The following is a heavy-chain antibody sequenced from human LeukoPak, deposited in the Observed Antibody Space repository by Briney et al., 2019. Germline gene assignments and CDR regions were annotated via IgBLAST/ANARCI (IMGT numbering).Heavy chain of an antibody. J-gene: IGHJ4*02. V-gene: IGHV1-18*01. D-gene: IGHD3-22*01. CDR1: GYSENFYG. CDR3: AKDVYDSSGFSDY. Sequence: ASVKVSCTTSGYSENFYGISWVRQVAGQGLEWMGWISAQHGQTEYAPNSQDRVTMTTDTYTNTAYMELRSLRSDDTAVYYCAKDVYDSSGFSDYWGQGTLVTVSS. CDR2: ISAQHGQT.